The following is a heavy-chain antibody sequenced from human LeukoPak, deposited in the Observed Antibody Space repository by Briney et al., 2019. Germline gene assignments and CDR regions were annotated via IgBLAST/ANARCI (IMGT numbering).Heavy chain of an antibody. D-gene: IGHD6-6*01. CDR2: IYSGGST. CDR3: ARERVENQQLVGGNY. J-gene: IGHJ4*02. Sequence: GGSLRLSCAASGFTVSTNYMSWVRQAPGKGLEWVSIIYSGGSTYYADSVKGRFTISRDNSKNTLYLQMNSLRAEDTAVYYCARERVENQQLVGGNYWGQGTLVTVSS. CDR1: GFTVSTNY. V-gene: IGHV3-66*01.